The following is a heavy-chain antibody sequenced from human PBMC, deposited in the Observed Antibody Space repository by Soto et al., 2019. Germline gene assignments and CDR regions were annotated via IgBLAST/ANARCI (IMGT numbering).Heavy chain of an antibody. CDR3: ASDMSTT. V-gene: IGHV1-8*01. D-gene: IGHD2-2*01. CDR2: MNPHSGHT. Sequence: QVQLVQSGAEVKKPGASVKDSCKASGYTFTSHDINWMRQATGQGLEWMGWMNPHSGHTNYAQKFQGRVTMTRDTSISTAYMELTSLRSEDTAVYYCASDMSTTWGQGTLVTVSS. CDR1: GYTFTSHD. J-gene: IGHJ5*02.